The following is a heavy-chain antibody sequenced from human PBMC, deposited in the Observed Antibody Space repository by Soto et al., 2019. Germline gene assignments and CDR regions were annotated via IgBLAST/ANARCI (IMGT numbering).Heavy chain of an antibody. CDR3: ASSLMVRGVITGDFDY. Sequence: ASVKVSCKASGYTFTSYGISWVRQAPGQGLEWMGWISAYNGNTNYAQKLQGRVTMTTDTSTSTAYMELRSLRSDDTAVYYCASSLMVRGVITGDFDYWGQGTLVTVSS. J-gene: IGHJ4*02. CDR1: GYTFTSYG. D-gene: IGHD3-10*01. CDR2: ISAYNGNT. V-gene: IGHV1-18*01.